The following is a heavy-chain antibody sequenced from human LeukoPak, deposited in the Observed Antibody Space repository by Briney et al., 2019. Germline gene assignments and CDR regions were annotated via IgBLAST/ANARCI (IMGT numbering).Heavy chain of an antibody. D-gene: IGHD2/OR15-2a*01. V-gene: IGHV3-30*03. CDR3: ATLSTLDVFDL. J-gene: IGHJ3*01. CDR2: ISYDGSNK. Sequence: PGGSLRLSCAASGFTFSSYGMHWVRQAPGKGLEWVAVISYDGSNKYYADSVKGRFTISRDNSKNTLYLQMNSLRAEDTAVYYCATLSTLDVFDLWGQGTLVTVSS. CDR1: GFTFSSYG.